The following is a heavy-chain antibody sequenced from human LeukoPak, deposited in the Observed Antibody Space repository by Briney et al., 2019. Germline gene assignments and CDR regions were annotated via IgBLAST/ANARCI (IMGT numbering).Heavy chain of an antibody. J-gene: IGHJ4*02. Sequence: GGSLRLSCAGSGFTFSNYGMSWVRQAPGKGLEWVSAISGSGVTTYYADSVKGRFTIPRDNAKNSLYLQVNSLRAEDTAVYYCARDNFGRGTYDYWGQGTLVTVSS. CDR1: GFTFSNYG. CDR2: ISGSGVTT. CDR3: ARDNFGRGTYDY. V-gene: IGHV3-23*01. D-gene: IGHD1-1*01.